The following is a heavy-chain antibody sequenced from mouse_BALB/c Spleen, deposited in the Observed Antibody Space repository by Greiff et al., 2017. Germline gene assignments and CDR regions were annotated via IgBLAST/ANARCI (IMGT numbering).Heavy chain of an antibody. J-gene: IGHJ4*01. Sequence: EVMLVESGGGLVKPGGSLKLSCAASGFTFSDYYMYWVRQTPEKRLEWVATISDGGSYTYYPDSVKGRFTISRDNAKNNLYLQMSSLKSEDTAMYYCARYYYEYAMDYWGQGTSVTVSS. CDR2: ISDGGSYT. V-gene: IGHV5-4*02. CDR3: ARYYYEYAMDY. D-gene: IGHD1-1*01. CDR1: GFTFSDYY.